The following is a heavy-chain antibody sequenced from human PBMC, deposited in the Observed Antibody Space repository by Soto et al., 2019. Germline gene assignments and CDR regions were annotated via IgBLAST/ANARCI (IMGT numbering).Heavy chain of an antibody. V-gene: IGHV3-13*01. Sequence: EVQLVESGGGLVQPGGSLRLSCAASGFTFSSYVMHWVRQATGKGLEWVSAIGTAGDTYYPGSVKGRFTISRENAKNSLYLQMNSLRAGDTAVYYCARDLGSGWYYFDYWGQGTLVTVSS. J-gene: IGHJ4*02. CDR3: ARDLGSGWYYFDY. CDR1: GFTFSSYV. CDR2: IGTAGDT. D-gene: IGHD6-19*01.